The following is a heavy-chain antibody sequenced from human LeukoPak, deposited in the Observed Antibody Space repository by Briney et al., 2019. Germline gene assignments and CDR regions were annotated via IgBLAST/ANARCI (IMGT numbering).Heavy chain of an antibody. CDR1: GGSISSSSYY. D-gene: IGHD3-22*01. CDR3: AGITMIVVVMKDY. V-gene: IGHV4-39*01. CDR2: IYYSGST. J-gene: IGHJ4*02. Sequence: SETLSLTCTVSGGSISSSSYYWGWIRQPPGKGLEWIGSIYYSGSTYYNPSLKSRVTISVGTSKNQFSLKLSSVTAADTAVYYCAGITMIVVVMKDYWGQGTLVTVSS.